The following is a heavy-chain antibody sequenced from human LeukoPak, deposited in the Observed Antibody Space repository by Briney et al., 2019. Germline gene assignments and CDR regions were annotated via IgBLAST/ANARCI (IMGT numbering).Heavy chain of an antibody. D-gene: IGHD5-12*01. CDR3: ARHGYSGYDPHPTGMDV. V-gene: IGHV4-59*08. CDR1: GGSISSYY. CDR2: IYYSGST. J-gene: IGHJ6*02. Sequence: SETLSPTCTVSGGSISSYYWTWIRQPPGKGLEWIGYIYYSGSTNYNPSLKSRVTISVDTSKNQFSLKLSSVTAADTAVYYCARHGYSGYDPHPTGMDVWGQGTTVTVSS.